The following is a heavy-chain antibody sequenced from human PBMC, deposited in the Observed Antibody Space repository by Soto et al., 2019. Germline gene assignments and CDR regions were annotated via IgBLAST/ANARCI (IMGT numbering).Heavy chain of an antibody. Sequence: QVQLQESGPGLVKPSGTLSLTCAVSGGSISSSNWWSWVRQPPGKGLEWIGEIYHSGCTNYNPSLKSRVTISVDKSKNQFSLKLSSVTAADTAVYYCARTMIVVVTDDWFDPWGQGTLVTVSS. V-gene: IGHV4-4*02. CDR1: GGSISSSNW. CDR3: ARTMIVVVTDDWFDP. J-gene: IGHJ5*02. D-gene: IGHD3-22*01. CDR2: IYHSGCT.